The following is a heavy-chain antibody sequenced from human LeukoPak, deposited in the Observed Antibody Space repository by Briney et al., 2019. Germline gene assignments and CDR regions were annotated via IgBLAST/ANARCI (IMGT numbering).Heavy chain of an antibody. CDR1: GFTFSSYE. V-gene: IGHV3-48*03. Sequence: GALRLSCAASGFTFSSYEMNWVRQAPGKGLEWVSYISSSGSTIYYADSVKGRFTISRDNAKNSLCLQMNSLRAEDTAVYYCARGTFYGKFDYWGQGTLVTVSS. J-gene: IGHJ4*02. CDR3: ARGTFYGKFDY. D-gene: IGHD2/OR15-2a*01. CDR2: ISSSGSTI.